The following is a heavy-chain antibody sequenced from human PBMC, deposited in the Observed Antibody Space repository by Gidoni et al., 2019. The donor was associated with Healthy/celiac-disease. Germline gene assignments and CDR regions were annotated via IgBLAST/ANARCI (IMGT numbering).Heavy chain of an antibody. CDR2: IYYSGST. Sequence: QLQLQESGPGLVKPSETLSLTCTVSGGSISSSSYYWGWNRQPPGKGLEWIGSIYYSGSTYYNPSLKSRVTISVDTSKNQFSLKLSSVTAADTAVYYCARPLFGELLFDYWGQGTLVTVSS. CDR3: ARPLFGELLFDY. D-gene: IGHD3-10*01. CDR1: GGSISSSSYY. V-gene: IGHV4-39*01. J-gene: IGHJ4*02.